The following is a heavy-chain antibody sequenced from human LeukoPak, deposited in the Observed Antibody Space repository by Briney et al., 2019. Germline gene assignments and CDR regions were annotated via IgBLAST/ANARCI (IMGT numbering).Heavy chain of an antibody. CDR2: IYTSGST. D-gene: IGHD3-22*01. J-gene: IGHJ4*02. V-gene: IGHV4-61*02. Sequence: SQTLSLTCTVSGGSISSGSYYWSWIRQPAGKGLEWIGRIYTSGSTNYNPSLKSRVTISVDTSKNQFSLKLSSMTAADTSVYYCARDGSGYSFDYWGQGNLVTVSS. CDR3: ARDGSGYSFDY. CDR1: GGSISSGSYY.